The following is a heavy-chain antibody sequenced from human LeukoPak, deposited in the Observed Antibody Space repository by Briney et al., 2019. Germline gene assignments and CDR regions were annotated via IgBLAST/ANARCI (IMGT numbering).Heavy chain of an antibody. CDR1: GYSFTTYW. CDR3: ARRQGCSSTSCPPDS. J-gene: IGHJ4*02. CDR2: IYPGDSDT. D-gene: IGHD2-2*01. V-gene: IGHV5-51*01. Sequence: GESLKISWRGSGYSFTTYWIGWVRQMPGKGLEWMGIIYPGDSDTRYSPSFQGQVTMSADKSISTAYLQWSSLKASDTAMYYCARRQGCSSTSCPPDSWGQGTLVTVSS.